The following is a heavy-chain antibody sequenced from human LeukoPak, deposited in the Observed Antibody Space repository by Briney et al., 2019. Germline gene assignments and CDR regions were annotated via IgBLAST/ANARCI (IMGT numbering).Heavy chain of an antibody. CDR2: IYSGGST. CDR1: GFIVTSSY. Sequence: GGSLRLSCAAFGFIVTSSYMSWVRQAPGRGLEWVSVIYSGGSTYYADSVKGRFTISRDNSKNTLYLQMNSLRAEDTAVYYCARDLNSGGSFWGQGTLVTVSS. D-gene: IGHD2-15*01. V-gene: IGHV3-53*01. CDR3: ARDLNSGGSF. J-gene: IGHJ4*02.